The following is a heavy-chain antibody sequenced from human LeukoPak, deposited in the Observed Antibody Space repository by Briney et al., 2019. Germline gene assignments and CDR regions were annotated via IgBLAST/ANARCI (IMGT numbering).Heavy chain of an antibody. CDR3: AIDYGEVREAYYFDY. D-gene: IGHD4-17*01. J-gene: IGHJ4*02. Sequence: ASVKVSCKASRYTFTSYGISWVRQAPGQGLEWMGWISAYNGNTNYAQKLQGSVTMTTDTSTSTAYMELRSLRSDDTAVYYCAIDYGEVREAYYFDYWGQGTLVTVSS. CDR2: ISAYNGNT. CDR1: RYTFTSYG. V-gene: IGHV1-18*01.